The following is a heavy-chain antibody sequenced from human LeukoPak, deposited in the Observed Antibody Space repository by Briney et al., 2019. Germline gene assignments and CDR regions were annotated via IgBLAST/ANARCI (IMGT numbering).Heavy chain of an antibody. Sequence: GGSLRLSCAASGFTFSTYSMSWVRQAPGKGLEWVGRIKSKTDGGTTDYAAPVKGRFTISRDDSKNTLYLQMNSLKTEDTAVYYCNTDYIGSPSWGQGALVTVSS. CDR3: NTDYIGSPS. D-gene: IGHD1-26*01. J-gene: IGHJ5*02. V-gene: IGHV3-15*01. CDR2: IKSKTDGGTT. CDR1: GFTFSTYS.